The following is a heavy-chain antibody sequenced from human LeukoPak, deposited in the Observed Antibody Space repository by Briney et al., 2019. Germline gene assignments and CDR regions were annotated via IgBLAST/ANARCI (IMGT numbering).Heavy chain of an antibody. CDR3: ATCSSISCSRGNWFDP. D-gene: IGHD2-2*01. V-gene: IGHV3-48*01. Sequence: GGSLRLSCAASGFTFSSYSMNWVRQAPGKGLEWVSYISSSSSTIYYADSVKGRFTISRDNAKNSLYLQMNSLRAEDTAVYYCATCSSISCSRGNWFDPWGQGTLVTVSS. CDR1: GFTFSSYS. CDR2: ISSSSSTI. J-gene: IGHJ5*02.